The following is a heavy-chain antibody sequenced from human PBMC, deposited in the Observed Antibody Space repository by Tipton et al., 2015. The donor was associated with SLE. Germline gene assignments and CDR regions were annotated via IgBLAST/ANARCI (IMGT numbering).Heavy chain of an antibody. CDR2: IYYSGST. V-gene: IGHV4-39*07. CDR1: GGSISSSSHY. Sequence: TLSLTCTVSGGSISSSSHYWGWIRQPPGKGLEWIASIYYSGSTYYNPSLKSRVTISEDTSKNQFSLKLSSVTAADTAVYYCARDFVGYSSPDTAFDIWGQGTMVTVSS. D-gene: IGHD6-13*01. J-gene: IGHJ3*02. CDR3: ARDFVGYSSPDTAFDI.